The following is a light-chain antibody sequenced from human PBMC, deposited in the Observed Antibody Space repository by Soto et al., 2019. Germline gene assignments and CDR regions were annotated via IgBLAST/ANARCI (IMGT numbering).Light chain of an antibody. V-gene: IGKV3-15*01. CDR3: QQYNSYWT. CDR2: RAS. J-gene: IGKJ1*01. CDR1: QSINSN. Sequence: IVMTQSPATLSVSPGERATLSCRASQSINSNLAWYQQKPGQAPRLLMFRASIRATGFPARFSGSGSGTEFNITISSLQSEDSAIYYCQQYNSYWTFGQGTKVEIK.